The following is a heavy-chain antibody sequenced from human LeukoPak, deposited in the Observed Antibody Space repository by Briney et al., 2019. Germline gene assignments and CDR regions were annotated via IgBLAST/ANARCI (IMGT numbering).Heavy chain of an antibody. D-gene: IGHD4-17*01. CDR3: ARERDDTVTTIDY. CDR2: INHSGST. CDR1: GGSFSGYY. J-gene: IGHJ4*02. V-gene: IGHV4-34*01. Sequence: SETLSLTCAVDGGSFSGYYWSWIRQPPGKGLEWIGEINHSGSTNYNPSLKSRVTISVDTSKNQFSLKLSSVTAADTAVYYCARERDDTVTTIDYWGQGTLVTVSS.